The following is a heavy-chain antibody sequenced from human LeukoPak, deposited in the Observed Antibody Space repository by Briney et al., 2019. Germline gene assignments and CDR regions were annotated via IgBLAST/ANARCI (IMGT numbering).Heavy chain of an antibody. J-gene: IGHJ4*02. V-gene: IGHV3-66*01. CDR3: ARDGDSSGYYYTEGYYFDY. CDR2: FYSGSST. Sequence: GGSLRLSCSASGFTVSSNFMSWVRQAPGRGLEWISVFYSGSSTYYAASVKGRFTISRDNSKNTVYLQMNSLRAEDTAVYYCARDGDSSGYYYTEGYYFDYWGQGTLVTVSS. D-gene: IGHD3-22*01. CDR1: GFTVSSNF.